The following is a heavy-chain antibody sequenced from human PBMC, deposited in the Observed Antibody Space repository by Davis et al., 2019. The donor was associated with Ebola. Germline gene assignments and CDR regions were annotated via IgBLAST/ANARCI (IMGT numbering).Heavy chain of an antibody. J-gene: IGHJ6*03. Sequence: GESLKISCAASGFTFTNAWMSWVRQAPGKGLEWVGRIKSKTDGGTTDYAAPVKGRFTISRDDSKNTLYLQMNSLKTEDSAVYYCTADAVPAATRGVYYYYYYMDVWGKGTSVTVSS. CDR3: TADAVPAATRGVYYYYYYMDV. CDR1: GFTFTNAW. V-gene: IGHV3-15*01. CDR2: IKSKTDGGTT. D-gene: IGHD2-2*01.